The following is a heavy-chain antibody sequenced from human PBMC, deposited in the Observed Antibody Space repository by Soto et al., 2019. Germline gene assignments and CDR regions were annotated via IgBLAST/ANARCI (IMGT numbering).Heavy chain of an antibody. CDR3: ARVLDTAMVAGLYNWFDP. Sequence: LSLTCTVSGGSISSYYWSWIRQPPGKGLEWIGYIYYSGSTNYNPSLKSRVTISVDTSKNQFSLKLSSVTAADTAVYYCARVLDTAMVAGLYNWFDPWGQGTLVTVSS. CDR1: GGSISSYY. D-gene: IGHD5-18*01. V-gene: IGHV4-59*01. J-gene: IGHJ5*02. CDR2: IYYSGST.